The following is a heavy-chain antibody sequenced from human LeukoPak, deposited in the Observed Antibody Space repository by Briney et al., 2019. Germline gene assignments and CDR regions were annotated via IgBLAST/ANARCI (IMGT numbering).Heavy chain of an antibody. Sequence: SETLSLTCTVSGGSFINYYWSWIRQPAGTGLEWVGRIYVTGSTIYNPSLQSRLSMSVDTSKNQFSLRLTSVAAADTAVYYCARLKYYDSTGYSPGYYMDVWGKGITVTVSS. CDR1: GGSFINYY. CDR3: ARLKYYDSTGYSPGYYMDV. CDR2: IYVTGST. D-gene: IGHD3-22*01. J-gene: IGHJ6*03. V-gene: IGHV4-4*07.